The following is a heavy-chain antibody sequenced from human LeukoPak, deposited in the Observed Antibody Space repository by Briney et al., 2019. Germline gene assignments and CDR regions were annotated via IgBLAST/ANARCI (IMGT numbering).Heavy chain of an antibody. CDR2: ISYDGSNK. Sequence: PGGSLRLSCAASGFTFSSYAMHWARQAPGKGLEWVAVISYDGSNKYYADSVKGRFTISRDNSKNTLYLQMNSLRAEDTAVYYCARDLKLAKGTGESLVPAARYYYYYGMDVWGQGTTVTVSS. CDR3: ARDLKLAKGTGESLVPAARYYYYYGMDV. J-gene: IGHJ6*02. CDR1: GFTFSSYA. V-gene: IGHV3-30-3*01. D-gene: IGHD2-2*01.